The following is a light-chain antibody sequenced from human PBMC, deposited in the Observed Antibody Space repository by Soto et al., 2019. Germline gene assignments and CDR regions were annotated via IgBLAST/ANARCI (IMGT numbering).Light chain of an antibody. CDR1: QSVSSS. V-gene: IGKV3-15*01. Sequence: EVVMTQSPATLSVSPGQRATLSCRASQSVSSSLAWYQQKPGQAPSLLIYGASTRATGIPARVSGSGSGTEFTLTITSLQSEDCAVYYWQQYNNWWTFGQGTKGEIK. CDR2: GAS. J-gene: IGKJ1*01. CDR3: QQYNNWWT.